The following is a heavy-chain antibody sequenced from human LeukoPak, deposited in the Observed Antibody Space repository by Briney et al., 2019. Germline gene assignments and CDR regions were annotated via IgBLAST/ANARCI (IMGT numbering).Heavy chain of an antibody. D-gene: IGHD3-10*01. CDR1: GYTFAAHH. J-gene: IGHJ4*02. Sequence: ASVKVSSKASGYTFAAHHIHWVRQAPGQGLEWMGWILPDGRDTKYSQKFQDRLTLTTDTSTNTAYMELSRLIPDDTAVYYCSGRYGPGPVWGQGTLISASP. CDR3: SGRYGPGPV. V-gene: IGHV1-2*02. CDR2: ILPDGRDT.